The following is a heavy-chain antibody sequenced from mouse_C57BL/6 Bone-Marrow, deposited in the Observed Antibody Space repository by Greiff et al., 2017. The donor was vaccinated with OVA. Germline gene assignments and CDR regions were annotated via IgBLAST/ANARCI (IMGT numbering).Heavy chain of an antibody. CDR3: TGDGNGDC. CDR1: GFTFSNYW. Sequence: EVKLEESGGGLVQPGGSMKLSCVASGFTFSNYWMNWVRQSPEQGLEWVAQIRLKSDNYATHYAESVKGRFTISRDDSKSSVYLQMSNLRAEDTGIYYCTGDGNGDCWGQGTTLTVSS. CDR2: IRLKSDNYAT. D-gene: IGHD2-1*01. J-gene: IGHJ2*01. V-gene: IGHV6-3*01.